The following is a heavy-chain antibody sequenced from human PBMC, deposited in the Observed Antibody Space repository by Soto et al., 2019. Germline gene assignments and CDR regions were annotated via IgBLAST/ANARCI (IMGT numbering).Heavy chain of an antibody. CDR1: GGSISSSNW. J-gene: IGHJ6*02. CDR3: ARDHIGLVPAAISRPYYYYGMDV. Sequence: SETLSLTCAVSGGSISSSNWWSWVRQPPGKGLEWIGEIYHSGSTNYNPSLKSRVTISVDKSKNQFSLKLSSVTAADTAVYYCARDHIGLVPAAISRPYYYYGMDVWGQGTTVT. D-gene: IGHD2-2*01. CDR2: IYHSGST. V-gene: IGHV4-4*02.